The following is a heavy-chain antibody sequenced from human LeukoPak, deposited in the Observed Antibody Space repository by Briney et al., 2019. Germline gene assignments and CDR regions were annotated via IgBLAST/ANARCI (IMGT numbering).Heavy chain of an antibody. CDR1: GYTFTGYY. CDR2: INPNSGGT. CDR3: ARVVPAAMVYWFDP. V-gene: IGHV1-2*02. Sequence: ASVKVSCKASGYTFTGYYMHWVRQAPGQGLEWMGWINPNSGGTNYAQKFQGRVTMTRDTSISTAYMELSSLRSEDTAVYYCARVVPAAMVYWFDPWGQGTLVTVSS. D-gene: IGHD2-2*01. J-gene: IGHJ5*02.